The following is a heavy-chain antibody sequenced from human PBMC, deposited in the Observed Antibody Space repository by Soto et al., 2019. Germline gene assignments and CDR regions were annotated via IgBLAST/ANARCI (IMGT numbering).Heavy chain of an antibody. D-gene: IGHD2-15*01. V-gene: IGHV3-23*01. Sequence: EVQLLESGGGLVQPGGSRRLSCAASGFTFSSYAMSWVRQAPGKGLDGVSTISDSGSTYYADSVKGRFTISRDISKNTLYVQMSSLRAEDTAVYYCAKGGEGYCSGTSCLYHMDAWGKGTTVTVSS. CDR3: AKGGEGYCSGTSCLYHMDA. J-gene: IGHJ6*03. CDR2: ISDSGST. CDR1: GFTFSSYA.